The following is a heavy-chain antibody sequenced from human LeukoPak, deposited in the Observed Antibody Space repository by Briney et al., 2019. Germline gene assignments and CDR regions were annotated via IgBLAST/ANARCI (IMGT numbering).Heavy chain of an antibody. Sequence: GGSLRLSCAASGLTFADYTMHWVRQAPGKGLEWVSLISRNGVATKYADSVRGRFTISRDNSKNSLYLQMNSLRPDDTALYYCSTDPRLLIYWGHGTLVTVSS. D-gene: IGHD2-8*01. J-gene: IGHJ4*01. CDR1: GLTFADYT. CDR3: STDPRLLIY. CDR2: ISRNGVAT. V-gene: IGHV3-43*01.